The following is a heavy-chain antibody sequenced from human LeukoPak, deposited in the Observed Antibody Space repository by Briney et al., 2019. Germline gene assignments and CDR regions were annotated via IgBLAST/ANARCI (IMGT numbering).Heavy chain of an antibody. CDR3: ARDLIAAAGHYYYYGMDV. D-gene: IGHD6-13*01. CDR2: IYYSGST. J-gene: IGHJ6*02. CDR1: GGSISSYY. Sequence: SETLSLTCTVSGGSISSYYWSWIRQPPGKGLEWIGYIYYSGSTNYNPSLKSRVTISVDTSKNQFSLKLSSVTAADTAVYYCARDLIAAAGHYYYYGMDVWGQGTTVTVPS. V-gene: IGHV4-59*01.